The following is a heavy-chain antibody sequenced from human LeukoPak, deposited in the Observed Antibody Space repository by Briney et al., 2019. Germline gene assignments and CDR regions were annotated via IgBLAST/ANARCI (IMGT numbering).Heavy chain of an antibody. CDR2: INPSGGST. J-gene: IGHJ5*02. Sequence: AASVKVSXKASGYTFTSYYMHWVRQAPGQGLEWMGIINPSGGSTSYAQKFQGRVTMTRDTSTSTVYMELSSLRSEDTAVYYCARDWGYCSGGSCYGPYNWFDPWGQGTLVTVPS. CDR3: ARDWGYCSGGSCYGPYNWFDP. D-gene: IGHD2-15*01. V-gene: IGHV1-46*01. CDR1: GYTFTSYY.